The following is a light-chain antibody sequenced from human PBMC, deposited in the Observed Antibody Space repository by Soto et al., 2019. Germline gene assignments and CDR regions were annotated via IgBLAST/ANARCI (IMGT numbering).Light chain of an antibody. CDR3: QQYNNWPPLT. Sequence: EIVMTQSPATLCVSPGERATLSCRASQSVSSNLAWYQQKPGQAPRLLIYGASTRATGIPARFSGSGSGTEFTLTISSLQSEDFAVYYCQQYNNWPPLTFGQGTRLEI. J-gene: IGKJ5*01. CDR1: QSVSSN. CDR2: GAS. V-gene: IGKV3-15*01.